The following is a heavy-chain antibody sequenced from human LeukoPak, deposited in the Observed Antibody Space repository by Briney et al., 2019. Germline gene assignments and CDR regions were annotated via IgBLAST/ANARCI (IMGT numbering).Heavy chain of an antibody. CDR1: GGSISSSNW. Sequence: PSETLSLTCDVSGGSISSSNWWSGVRQSPGKGLEGIGEIYRSGNTNYNPSLKSRVTISLDKSKNQFSLKLSSVTAADTAVYYCAKDTFHTEGGYFDSWGQGTLVTVSS. CDR2: IYRSGNT. CDR3: AKDTFHTEGGYFDS. D-gene: IGHD1-26*01. V-gene: IGHV4-4*02. J-gene: IGHJ4*02.